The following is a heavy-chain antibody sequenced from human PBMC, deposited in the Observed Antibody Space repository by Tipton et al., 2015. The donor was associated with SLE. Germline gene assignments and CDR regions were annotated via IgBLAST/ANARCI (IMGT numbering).Heavy chain of an antibody. CDR1: GGSISSSNW. D-gene: IGHD2-21*01. J-gene: IGHJ4*02. Sequence: TLSLTCAVSGGSISSSNWWSWVRQPPGKGLEWIGEIYHSGSTNYNPSLKSRVTISVDTSKNQFSLKLSSVTAADTAVYYCAAKGKEVIASFDYWGQGTLVTVSS. V-gene: IGHV4-4*02. CDR2: IYHSGST. CDR3: AAKGKEVIASFDY.